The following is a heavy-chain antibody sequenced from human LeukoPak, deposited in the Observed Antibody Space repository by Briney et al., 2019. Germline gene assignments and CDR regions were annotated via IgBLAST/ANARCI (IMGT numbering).Heavy chain of an antibody. CDR1: GFTFSSYA. V-gene: IGHV3-23*01. D-gene: IGHD2-8*01. Sequence: GGSLRLSCAASGFTFSSYAMSWVRQAPGKGLEWVSAISGSGGSTYYADSVKGRFTISRDNSKNTLYLQMNSLRAEDTAVYYCAKVMEDIVLMVYAIHSYYGMDVWGQGTTVTVSS. CDR2: ISGSGGST. J-gene: IGHJ6*02. CDR3: AKVMEDIVLMVYAIHSYYGMDV.